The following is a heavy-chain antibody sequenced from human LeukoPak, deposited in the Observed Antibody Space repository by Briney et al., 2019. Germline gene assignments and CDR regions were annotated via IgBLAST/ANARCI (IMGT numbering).Heavy chain of an antibody. CDR3: ARGYYYDSSGYVIFDY. J-gene: IGHJ4*02. D-gene: IGHD3-22*01. CDR2: IYYSGST. Sequence: SETLSLTCTVSGGSFSSYYWSWIRQPPGKGLEWIGYIYYSGSTNYNPSLKSRVTISVDTSKNQFSLKLSSVTAADTAVYYCARGYYYDSSGYVIFDYWGQGTLVTVSS. CDR1: GGSFSSYY. V-gene: IGHV4-59*01.